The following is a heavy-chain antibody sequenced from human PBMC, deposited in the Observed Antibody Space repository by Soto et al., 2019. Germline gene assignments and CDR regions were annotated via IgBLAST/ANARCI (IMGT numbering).Heavy chain of an antibody. CDR3: ASSHCSSTSCYLVY. CDR2: IDPSDSYT. Sequence: GESLKISCKGSGYSFTSYWISWVRQMPGKGLEWMGRIDPSDSYTNYSPSFQGHVTISADKSISTAYLQWSSLKASDTAMYYCASSHCSSTSCYLVYWGQGTLVTVSS. D-gene: IGHD2-2*01. J-gene: IGHJ4*02. V-gene: IGHV5-10-1*01. CDR1: GYSFTSYW.